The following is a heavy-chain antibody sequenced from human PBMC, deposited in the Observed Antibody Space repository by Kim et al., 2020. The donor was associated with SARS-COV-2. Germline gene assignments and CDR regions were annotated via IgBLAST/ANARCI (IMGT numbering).Heavy chain of an antibody. CDR1: GGSISSYY. V-gene: IGHV4-59*01. D-gene: IGHD3-22*01. CDR3: ALGPDYYDSSGYYTYYFDY. Sequence: SETLSLTCTVSGGSISSYYWSWIRQPPGKGLEWIGYIYYSGSTNYNPSLKSRVTISVDTSKNQFSLKLSSVTAADTAVYYCALGPDYYDSSGYYTYYFDYRGQGTLVTVSS. J-gene: IGHJ4*02. CDR2: IYYSGST.